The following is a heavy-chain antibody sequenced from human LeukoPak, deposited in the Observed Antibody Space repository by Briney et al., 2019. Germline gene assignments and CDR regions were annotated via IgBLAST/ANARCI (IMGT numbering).Heavy chain of an antibody. V-gene: IGHV3-30*18. CDR1: GFTFSRYG. J-gene: IGHJ4*02. CDR2: ILSDGSDK. Sequence: PGGSLRLSCAASGFTFSRYGMHWVRQAPGKGLEWVAVILSDGSDKYYVESVKGRFTISRDNSKNTLYLQMNSLRAEDTAVYYCAKGPTSVRRGVIQYLGVSSTQNFDYWGQGTLVTVSS. D-gene: IGHD3-10*01. CDR3: AKGPTSVRRGVIQYLGVSSTQNFDY.